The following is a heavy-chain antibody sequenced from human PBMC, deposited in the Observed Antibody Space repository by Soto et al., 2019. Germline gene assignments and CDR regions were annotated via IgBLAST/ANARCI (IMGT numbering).Heavy chain of an antibody. D-gene: IGHD3-22*01. V-gene: IGHV3-23*01. Sequence: VQLLESGGGLVQPGGSLRLSCAASGFSFNNHAMTWVRQAPGQGLEWVSGISGSGSTTHYADSVKGRFTISRDNSKDTLYLQMNSLRPEDTAVYYCAKDRLMLTMVVVGAFDFWGLGTMVTVSS. J-gene: IGHJ3*01. CDR1: GFSFNNHA. CDR2: ISGSGSTT. CDR3: AKDRLMLTMVVVGAFDF.